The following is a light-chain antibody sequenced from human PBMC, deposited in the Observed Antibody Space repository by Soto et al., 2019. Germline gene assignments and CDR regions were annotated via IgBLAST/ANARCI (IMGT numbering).Light chain of an antibody. CDR1: QTISSY. Sequence: IQMTQSPSSLSASVGQRVAITCLASQTISSYLNWYQQKPGKAAKLLIYAAYSLQSGVTPRFSGRGSGTDFTPTISSLQPEDFATYYCQQSYTTPRTVGQGTKMEIK. CDR3: QQSYTTPRT. CDR2: AAY. J-gene: IGKJ1*01. V-gene: IGKV1-39*01.